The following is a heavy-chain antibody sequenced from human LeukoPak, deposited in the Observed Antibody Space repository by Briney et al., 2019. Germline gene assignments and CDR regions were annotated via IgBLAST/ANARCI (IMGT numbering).Heavy chain of an antibody. CDR2: IYYSGST. V-gene: IGHV4-59*08. CDR3: ARHDYVWGSTFDY. D-gene: IGHD3-16*01. CDR1: VGSISSYY. J-gene: IGHJ4*02. Sequence: SETLSLTCTVSVGSISSYYWSWIRQPPGKGLEWIGYIYYSGSTNYNPSLKSRVTISVDTSKNQFSLKLSSVTAADTAVYYCARHDYVWGSTFDYWGQGTLVTVSS.